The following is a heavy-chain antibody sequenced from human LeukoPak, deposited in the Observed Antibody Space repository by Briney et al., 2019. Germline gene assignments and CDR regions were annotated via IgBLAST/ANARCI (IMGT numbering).Heavy chain of an antibody. Sequence: TSETLSLTCTVSGGYISSYYWSWIRQPPGKGLEWIGYIYYSGSTNYSPSLKSRVTISVDTSKNQFSLKLSSVTAVDTAVYYCARESSRNAFDIWGQGTMVTVSS. J-gene: IGHJ3*02. CDR3: ARESSRNAFDI. CDR1: GGYISSYY. CDR2: IYYSGST. V-gene: IGHV4-59*01.